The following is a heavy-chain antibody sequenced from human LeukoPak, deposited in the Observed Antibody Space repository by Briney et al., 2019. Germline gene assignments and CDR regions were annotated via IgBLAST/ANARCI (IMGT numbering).Heavy chain of an antibody. Sequence: SETLSLTCTVSGGSISSSGYYWGWIRQPPGQGLEWLGTIDYSGTTYHNPSLKSQVTISIDTSKNHFSLKLNSVTAADTAVYYCTRDSGSGTVDYWGQGTLVTVSS. D-gene: IGHD1-26*01. J-gene: IGHJ4*02. V-gene: IGHV4-39*02. CDR3: TRDSGSGTVDY. CDR1: GGSISSSGYY. CDR2: IDYSGTT.